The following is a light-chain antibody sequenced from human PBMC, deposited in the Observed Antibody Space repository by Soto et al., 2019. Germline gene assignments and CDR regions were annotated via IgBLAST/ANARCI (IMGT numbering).Light chain of an antibody. V-gene: IGKV3-20*01. CDR3: QPYDTWG. J-gene: IGKJ1*01. CDR2: GAS. CDR1: QSVGSKY. Sequence: IVFTRCPRTMYKSPGERATLSCRASQSVGSKYLAWYQQKHGQAPRILIFGASSRATGITDRFSGSGSGTDFTLTISRLEHEAFDEYYCQPYDTWGFGQGTKVDI.